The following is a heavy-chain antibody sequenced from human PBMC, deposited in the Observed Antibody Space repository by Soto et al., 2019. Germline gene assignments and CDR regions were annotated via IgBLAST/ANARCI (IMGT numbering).Heavy chain of an antibody. J-gene: IGHJ4*02. Sequence: SQTLSLTCSVSGGSITGYCWNWVRQPPERGLEWIGYLCSTGQNGYNPSLNSRGTISLDTSKDQSSLHLRSVTATDTATYFCAKWTNPWHIFDCWGQGAPVTVSA. CDR2: LCSTGQN. CDR3: AKWTNPWHIFDC. V-gene: IGHV4-4*08. D-gene: IGHD2-21*01. CDR1: GGSITGYC.